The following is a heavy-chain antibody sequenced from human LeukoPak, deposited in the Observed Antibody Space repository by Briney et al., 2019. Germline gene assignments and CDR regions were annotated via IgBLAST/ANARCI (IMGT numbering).Heavy chain of an antibody. CDR2: IRYYGSNK. Sequence: GGSLRFSCAASGFTFSSYGMHWVRQAPGKGLEWVAFIRYYGSNKYYADSVKGRFTISRDNSKNTLYLQMNSLRAEDTAVYYCAKDQPYYYDSSGFLGFFDYWGQGTLVTVSS. CDR3: AKDQPYYYDSSGFLGFFDY. J-gene: IGHJ4*02. V-gene: IGHV3-30*02. D-gene: IGHD3-22*01. CDR1: GFTFSSYG.